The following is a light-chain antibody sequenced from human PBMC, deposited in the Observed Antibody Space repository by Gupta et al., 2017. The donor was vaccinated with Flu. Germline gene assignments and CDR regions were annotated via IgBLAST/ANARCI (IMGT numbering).Light chain of an antibody. CDR3: QRYGSSWT. V-gene: IGKV3-20*01. J-gene: IGKJ1*01. Sequence: PATLFLSQGERATLSCRASQSVISNYLAWYQHRPGQAPRFLIFAASSRAPGIPDRFSGSGSGADFTLTSSRLEPEDFAIYYCQRYGSSWTFGQGTRVEIK. CDR1: QSVISNY. CDR2: AAS.